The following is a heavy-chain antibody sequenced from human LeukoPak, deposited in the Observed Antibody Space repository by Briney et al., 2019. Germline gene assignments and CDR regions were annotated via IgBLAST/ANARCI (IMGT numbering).Heavy chain of an antibody. CDR3: VNYYYGSGSYYSNY. CDR1: GFTISTYV. CDR2: ISGRDGNT. V-gene: IGHV3-23*01. D-gene: IGHD3-10*01. J-gene: IGHJ4*02. Sequence: GGSLRLSCVASGFTISTYVTTWVRQAPGTGLEWVSDISGRDGNTDYADSVKGRFTISRDNSRNTLYLQMSSLRAEDTAVYYCVNYYYGSGSYYSNYWGRGTLVTVSS.